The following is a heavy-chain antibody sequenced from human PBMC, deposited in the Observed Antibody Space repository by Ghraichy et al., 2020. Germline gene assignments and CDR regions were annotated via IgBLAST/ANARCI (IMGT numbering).Heavy chain of an antibody. CDR2: IYYTGST. D-gene: IGHD3-22*01. Sequence: SETLSLNCTVSGGSISDYYWGWIRQPPGKGLEWIGNIYYTGSTNYNPSLESRVTISVDTSKKQFSLNLTSVTAADTAVYYCASVKGWADSSGYYPRFFDSWGQGTLVTVSS. J-gene: IGHJ4*02. V-gene: IGHV4-59*01. CDR1: GGSISDYY. CDR3: ASVKGWADSSGYYPRFFDS.